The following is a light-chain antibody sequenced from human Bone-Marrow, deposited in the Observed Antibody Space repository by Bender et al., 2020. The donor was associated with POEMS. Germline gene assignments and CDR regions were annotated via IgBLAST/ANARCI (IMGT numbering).Light chain of an antibody. CDR1: SSYVGDYNY. Sequence: QSALTQPASASGSLGQSVTISCTGSSSYVGDYNYVPWYQQHPGKAPKLLISEVTKRPSGVPGRFSGSKSGNTASLTVSEVQAENEADCFCRSYAGGNTLVFGGGTKLAVL. CDR2: EVT. V-gene: IGLV2-8*01. J-gene: IGLJ2*01. CDR3: RSYAGGNTLV.